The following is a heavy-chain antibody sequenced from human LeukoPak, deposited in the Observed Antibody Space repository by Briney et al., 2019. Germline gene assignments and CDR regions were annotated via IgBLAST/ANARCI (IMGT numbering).Heavy chain of an antibody. CDR1: GGTFSSYA. Sequence: SVKVSCKASGGTFSSYAISWVRQAPGQGLEWMGGIIPIFGTANYAQKFQGRVTITADESRSTAYMELSSLRSEDTAVYYCGAGSGSYFEAFDIWGQGTMVTVSS. CDR3: GAGSGSYFEAFDI. D-gene: IGHD3-10*01. V-gene: IGHV1-69*01. CDR2: IIPIFGTA. J-gene: IGHJ3*02.